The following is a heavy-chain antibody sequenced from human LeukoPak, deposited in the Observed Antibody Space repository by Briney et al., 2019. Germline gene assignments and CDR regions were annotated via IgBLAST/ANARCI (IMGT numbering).Heavy chain of an antibody. D-gene: IGHD3-3*01. CDR3: ARDTPIFGVVNDIDP. J-gene: IGHJ5*02. V-gene: IGHV3-21*01. CDR1: GFTFSSYS. CDR2: ISSSSSYI. Sequence: GGSLRLSXAASGFTFSSYSMNWVRQAPGKGLEWVSSISSSSSYIDYADSVKGRFTISRDNAKNSLYLQMNSLRAEDTAVYYCARDTPIFGVVNDIDPWGQGTLVTVSS.